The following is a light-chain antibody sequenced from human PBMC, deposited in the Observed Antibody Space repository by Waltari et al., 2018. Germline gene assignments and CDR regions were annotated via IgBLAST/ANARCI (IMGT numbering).Light chain of an antibody. CDR2: KAS. J-gene: IGKJ4*01. CDR3: QQHNSNPLT. Sequence: DIQMTQSPSSLSASVGDRVTITCRASRAINNYLAWYQRKPGRAPKLLISKASSLQSGVPSRCSGSGSGTDFTLTINSLQPEDFATYYCQQHNSNPLTFGGGTQVESK. CDR1: RAINNY. V-gene: IGKV1-16*01.